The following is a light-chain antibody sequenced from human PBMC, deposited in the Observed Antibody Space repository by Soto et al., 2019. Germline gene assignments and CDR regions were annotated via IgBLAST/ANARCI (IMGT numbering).Light chain of an antibody. Sequence: DIQMTQSPSSLSASVGDRVTITCRASQSISTYLNWYQQKPGKAPKLLIYAASSLQSGVPSRFSGSGSGTDVTLTISSLQPEDFATYYCQQSYNILPFTFGPGTKVDIK. CDR2: AAS. CDR1: QSISTY. J-gene: IGKJ3*01. CDR3: QQSYNILPFT. V-gene: IGKV1-39*01.